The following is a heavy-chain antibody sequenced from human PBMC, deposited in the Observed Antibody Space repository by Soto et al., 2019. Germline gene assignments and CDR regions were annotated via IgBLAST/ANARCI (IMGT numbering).Heavy chain of an antibody. CDR1: GFTFSSYA. CDR2: ISGSGGST. Sequence: EVQLLESGGGLVQPGGSLRLSCAASGFTFSSYAMSWVRQAPGKGLEWVSAISGSGGSTYYADSVKGRFTISGDNSKNTLYLQMNSLRAEDTAVYYCAKDRGSGWPRYYYYGMDVWGQGTTVTVSS. CDR3: AKDRGSGWPRYYYYGMDV. D-gene: IGHD6-19*01. V-gene: IGHV3-23*01. J-gene: IGHJ6*02.